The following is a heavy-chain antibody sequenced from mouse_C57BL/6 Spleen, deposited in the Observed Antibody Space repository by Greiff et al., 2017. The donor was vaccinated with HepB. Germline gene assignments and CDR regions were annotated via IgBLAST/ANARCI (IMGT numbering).Heavy chain of an antibody. V-gene: IGHV1-55*01. D-gene: IGHD2-4*01. CDR1: GYTFTSYW. Sequence: VQLKQSGAELVKPGASVKMSCKASGYTFTSYWITWVKQRPGQGLEWIGDIYPGSGSTNYNEKFKSKATLTVDTSSSTAYMQLSSLTSEDSAVYYCAKTMAYYDYDVAYWGQGTLVTVSA. J-gene: IGHJ3*01. CDR2: IYPGSGST. CDR3: AKTMAYYDYDVAY.